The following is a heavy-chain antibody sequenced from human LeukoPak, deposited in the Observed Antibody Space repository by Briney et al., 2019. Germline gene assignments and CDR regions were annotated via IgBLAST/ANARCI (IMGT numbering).Heavy chain of an antibody. CDR2: IDSDGRNT. Sequence: PGGSLRLSCAASGFTFSSYWMHWVRQTPGKGLVWVSRIDSDGRNTNYADFVKGRFTISRDNAKNSLYLQMNSLRAEDTAVYYCARDYYDILTGYYLDYWGQGTLVTVSS. V-gene: IGHV3-74*01. J-gene: IGHJ4*02. CDR3: ARDYYDILTGYYLDY. CDR1: GFTFSSYW. D-gene: IGHD3-9*01.